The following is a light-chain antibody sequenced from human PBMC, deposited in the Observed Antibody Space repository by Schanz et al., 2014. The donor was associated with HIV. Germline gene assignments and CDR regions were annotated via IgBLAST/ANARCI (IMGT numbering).Light chain of an antibody. CDR2: EVS. J-gene: IGLJ3*02. CDR3: SSYTSSSTWV. V-gene: IGLV2-14*01. CDR1: SSDVGGYKF. Sequence: QSALTQPASVSGSPGQSITISCTGTSSDVGGYKFVSWYQQHPGKAPKLMIYEVSKRPSGVPDRFSGSKSANTASLTISGXXXEDEADYYCSSYTSSSTWVFGGGTKLPVL.